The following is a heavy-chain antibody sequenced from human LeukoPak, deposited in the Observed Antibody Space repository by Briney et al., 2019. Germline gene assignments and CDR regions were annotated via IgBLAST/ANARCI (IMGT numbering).Heavy chain of an antibody. J-gene: IGHJ3*02. CDR1: GFTFSSYW. CDR3: AREGDYSAFDI. Sequence: GGSLRLSCAASGFTFSSYWMSWVRQAPGKGLEWVSSISSSSSYIYYADSVKGRFTISRDNAKNSLYLQMNSLRAEDTAVYYCAREGDYSAFDIWGQGTMVTVSS. D-gene: IGHD4-17*01. CDR2: ISSSSSYI. V-gene: IGHV3-21*01.